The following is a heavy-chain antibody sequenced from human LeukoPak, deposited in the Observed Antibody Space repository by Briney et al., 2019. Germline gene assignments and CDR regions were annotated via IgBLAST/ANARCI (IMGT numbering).Heavy chain of an antibody. CDR2: IIPIFGTA. Sequence: ASVKVSCKASGGTFSSYAISWVRQAPGQGLEWMGGIIPIFGTANYAQQFQGRVTITTDESTSTAYMELSSLRSEDTAVYYCARPPQRYSSSWYHLGYWGQGTLVTVSS. J-gene: IGHJ4*02. CDR1: GGTFSSYA. D-gene: IGHD6-13*01. CDR3: ARPPQRYSSSWYHLGY. V-gene: IGHV1-69*05.